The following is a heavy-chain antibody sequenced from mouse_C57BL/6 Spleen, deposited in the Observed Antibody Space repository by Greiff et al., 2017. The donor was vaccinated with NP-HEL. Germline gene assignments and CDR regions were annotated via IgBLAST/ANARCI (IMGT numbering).Heavy chain of an antibody. CDR2: IYPGSGNT. V-gene: IGHV1-66*01. CDR1: GYSFTSYY. CDR3: ARTSYDFWCFDV. D-gene: IGHD2-4*01. J-gene: IGHJ1*03. Sequence: VQLQQSGPELVKPGASVKISCKASGYSFTSYYIHWVKQRPGQGLEWIGRIYPGSGNTKYNEKFKGKATLTADTSSSTAYMQLSSLTSEDSAVYYCARTSYDFWCFDVWGTGTTVTVSS.